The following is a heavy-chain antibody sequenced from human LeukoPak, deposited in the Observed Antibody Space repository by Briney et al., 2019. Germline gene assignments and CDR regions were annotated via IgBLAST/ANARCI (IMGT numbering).Heavy chain of an antibody. D-gene: IGHD3-3*01. J-gene: IGHJ3*02. Sequence: SETLSLTCTVSGGSISSYYWSWIRQPAGKGLEWIGRIYTSWSTNYNPSLKSRVTMSVDTSKNQFSLKLSSVTAADTAVYYCARVQEASVYYDFWSGYYTVGAFDIWGQGTMVTVSS. CDR2: IYTSWST. V-gene: IGHV4-4*07. CDR1: GGSISSYY. CDR3: ARVQEASVYYDFWSGYYTVGAFDI.